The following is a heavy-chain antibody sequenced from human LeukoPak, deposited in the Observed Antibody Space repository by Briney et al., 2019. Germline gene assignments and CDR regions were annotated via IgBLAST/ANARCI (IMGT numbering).Heavy chain of an antibody. CDR3: ARRSGIAVAGDDAFDI. D-gene: IGHD6-19*01. CDR1: GFTFSGYG. CDR2: IWYDGSNK. J-gene: IGHJ3*02. V-gene: IGHV3-33*01. Sequence: PGGSLRLSCAASGFTFSGYGMHWVRQAPGKGLEWVAVIWYDGSNKYYADSVKGRFTISRDNSKNTLYLQMNSLRAEDTAVYYCARRSGIAVAGDDAFDIWGQGTMVTVSS.